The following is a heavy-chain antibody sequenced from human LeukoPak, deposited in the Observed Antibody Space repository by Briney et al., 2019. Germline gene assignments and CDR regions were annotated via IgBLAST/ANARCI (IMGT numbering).Heavy chain of an antibody. CDR2: INHSGST. CDR3: ARGGLVTPRNWFDP. V-gene: IGHV4-34*01. CDR1: GGSFSGYY. D-gene: IGHD4-23*01. J-gene: IGHJ5*02. Sequence: SETLSLTCAVYGGSFSGYYWSWIRQPPGKGLEWIGEINHSGSTNYNPSLKSRVTISVDTSKNQFSLKLSSVTAADTAVYYCARGGLVTPRNWFDPWGQGTLVTVSS.